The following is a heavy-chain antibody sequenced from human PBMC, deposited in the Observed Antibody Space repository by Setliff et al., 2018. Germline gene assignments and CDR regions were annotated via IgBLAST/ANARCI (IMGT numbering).Heavy chain of an antibody. CDR3: VRDSSADYYDNDYFKY. V-gene: IGHV3-30*02. D-gene: IGHD2-21*02. Sequence: GESLRLSCAASGFTFRGFAMHWVRQAPGKGLERVAFIRHDESDIYYTNSVKGRFTVSRDNSKNTLYLQMNILRPEDTALYYCVRDSSADYYDNDYFKYWGQGALVTVSS. J-gene: IGHJ1*01. CDR2: IRHDESDI. CDR1: GFTFRGFA.